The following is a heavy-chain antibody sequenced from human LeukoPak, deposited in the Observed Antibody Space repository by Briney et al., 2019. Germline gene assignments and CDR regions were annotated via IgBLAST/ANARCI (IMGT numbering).Heavy chain of an antibody. CDR2: FDPEDGKT. CDR3: TTVRFEVDSSGYYHNYFDP. V-gene: IGHV1-24*01. CDR1: GYSLSELS. D-gene: IGHD3-22*01. Sequence: ASVKVSCKVSGYSLSELSMHWVRQAPGKGLEWMGGFDPEDGKTINAQRFQGRLTMTEDTSTDTAYMELSSLRSEDTAVYYCTTVRFEVDSSGYYHNYFDPWGQGTLVTVSS. J-gene: IGHJ5*02.